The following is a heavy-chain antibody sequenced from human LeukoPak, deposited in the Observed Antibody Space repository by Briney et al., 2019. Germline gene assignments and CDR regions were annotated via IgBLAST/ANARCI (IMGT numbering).Heavy chain of an antibody. Sequence: GGSLRLSCAASGFTFSSYWMHWVRQAPGKGLEWVARINSDGTDISYGDSVKGRFTISRDNAKNTLYPQMNSLRVEDTAVYYCARVGYYDSSNYYAYFQHWGQGTLVTVSS. V-gene: IGHV3-74*01. D-gene: IGHD3-22*01. CDR1: GFTFSSYW. J-gene: IGHJ1*01. CDR3: ARVGYYDSSNYYAYFQH. CDR2: INSDGTDI.